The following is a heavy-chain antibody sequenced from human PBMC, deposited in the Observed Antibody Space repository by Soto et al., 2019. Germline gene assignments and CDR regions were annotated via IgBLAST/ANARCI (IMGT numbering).Heavy chain of an antibody. CDR1: GYTFTSYG. J-gene: IGHJ4*02. V-gene: IGHV1-18*01. D-gene: IGHD2-2*01. Sequence: ASVKVSCKASGYTFTSYGISWVRQAPGQGLEWMGWISAYNGNTNYAQKLQGRVTMTTDTSTSTAYMELRSLRSDDTAVYYCARSYCSSTSCHGDDYWGQGTLVTVSS. CDR2: ISAYNGNT. CDR3: ARSYCSSTSCHGDDY.